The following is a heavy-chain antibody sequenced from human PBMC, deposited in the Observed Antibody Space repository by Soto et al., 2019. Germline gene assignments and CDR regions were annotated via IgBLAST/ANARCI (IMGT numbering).Heavy chain of an antibody. V-gene: IGHV4-30-2*03. J-gene: IGHJ4*01. D-gene: IGHD3-22*01. CDR3: ARRGFYDRSGFSAY. CDR2: IYYSGST. Sequence: SETLSLTCAVSGGSISSGGYSWSWIRQPPGKGLEFVGSIYYSGSTYYNPSLKSRVTISVDTSKNQFSLKLSSVTAADTAVYYCARRGFYDRSGFSAYWGQGTLVTVSS. CDR1: GGSISSGGYS.